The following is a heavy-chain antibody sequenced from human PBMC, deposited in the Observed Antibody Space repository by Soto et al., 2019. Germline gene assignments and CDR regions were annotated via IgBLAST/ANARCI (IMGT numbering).Heavy chain of an antibody. J-gene: IGHJ2*01. Sequence: ASVKVSCKASGYTFTIYTMHWVRQAPGQRLEWMGWINAGNGNTKYSQKFQDRVTITRDTSATTAYMELSSLRSEDTAVYYCARAAVAGTQYNWYFDLWGRGTLVTVSS. CDR2: INAGNGNT. CDR1: GYTFTIYT. D-gene: IGHD6-19*01. CDR3: ARAAVAGTQYNWYFDL. V-gene: IGHV1-3*01.